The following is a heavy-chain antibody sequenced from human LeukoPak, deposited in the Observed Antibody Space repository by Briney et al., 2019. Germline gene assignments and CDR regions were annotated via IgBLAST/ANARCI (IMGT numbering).Heavy chain of an antibody. V-gene: IGHV3-30*02. Sequence: GGSLRLSCVASGFTFSDYGMHWVRQAPGKGLEWVSLNRNDVSNKDYADSVKGRFTISRDNAQNSLYLQMNSLRAEDTAVYYCARVGTPMVTIVAPYYMDVWGKGTTVTVSS. CDR2: NRNDVSNK. CDR3: ARVGTPMVTIVAPYYMDV. CDR1: GFTFSDYG. J-gene: IGHJ6*03. D-gene: IGHD5-18*01.